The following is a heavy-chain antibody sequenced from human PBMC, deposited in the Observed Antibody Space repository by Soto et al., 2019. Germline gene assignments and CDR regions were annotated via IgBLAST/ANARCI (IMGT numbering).Heavy chain of an antibody. D-gene: IGHD3-3*01. CDR2: ISYDGGNK. J-gene: IGHJ4*02. Sequence: QLVESGGGVVQPERSLKLSCTASNFVFSVYSLHWVRQAPGKGLEWVALISYDGGNKYYADSVKGRFTISRDNSKNTRYLQMHSLRREDTAVYYCARDKDQYDFWGGTLDSWGQGTLVTVSS. CDR3: ARDKDQYDFWGGTLDS. V-gene: IGHV3-30-3*01. CDR1: NFVFSVYS.